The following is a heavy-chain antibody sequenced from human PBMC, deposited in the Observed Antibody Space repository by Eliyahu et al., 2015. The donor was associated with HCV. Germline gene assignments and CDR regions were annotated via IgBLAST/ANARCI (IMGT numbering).Heavy chain of an antibody. CDR3: ARGKRTRQIVVVPAAILWFDP. J-gene: IGHJ5*02. CDR1: GGSFSGYY. Sequence: QVQLQQWGAGLLXPSETLSLTCAVYGGSFSGYYWSWIRQPPGKGLEWIGEINHSGSTNYNPSLKSRVTISVDTSKNQFSLKLSSVTAADTAVYYCARGKRTRQIVVVPAAILWFDPWGQGTLVTVSS. V-gene: IGHV4-34*01. CDR2: INHSGST. D-gene: IGHD2-2*02.